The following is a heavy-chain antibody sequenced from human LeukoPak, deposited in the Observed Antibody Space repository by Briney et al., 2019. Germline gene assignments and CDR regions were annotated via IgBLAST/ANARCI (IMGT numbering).Heavy chain of an antibody. CDR3: AKVSMIVVVPYYYFDY. V-gene: IGHV3-23*01. D-gene: IGHD3-22*01. Sequence: GGSLRLSCAASGFAVSTYYMSWVRQAPGKGLEWVSAISGSGGSTYYADSVKGRFTISRDNSKNTLYLQMNSLRAEDTAVYYCAKVSMIVVVPYYYFDYWGQGTLVTVSS. CDR2: ISGSGGST. CDR1: GFAVSTYY. J-gene: IGHJ4*02.